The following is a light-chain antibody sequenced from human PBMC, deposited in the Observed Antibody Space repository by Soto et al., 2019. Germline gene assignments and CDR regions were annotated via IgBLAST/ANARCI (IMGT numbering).Light chain of an antibody. J-gene: IGKJ5*01. CDR3: QQYKNWPL. CDR1: HSVNSH. CDR2: GAS. Sequence: GERVTLSCRTSHSVNSHVAWYQQKPGQAPRPLLYGASTRATGIPVRVSGSGFGTEFTLTISSMQSEDFAVYYCQQYKNWPLFGQGTRLEIK. V-gene: IGKV3-15*01.